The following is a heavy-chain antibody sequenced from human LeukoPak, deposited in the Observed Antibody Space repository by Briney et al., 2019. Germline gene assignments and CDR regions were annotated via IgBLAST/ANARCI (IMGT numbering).Heavy chain of an antibody. CDR1: GGSFSGYY. J-gene: IGHJ6*03. CDR2: IYYSVRT. V-gene: IGHV4-59*01. Sequence: SETLSLTCAVYGGSFSGYYWSWIRQPPGKGLEWIGYIYYSVRTNYNPSLKSRVTISVDMPNNQFSLKMSSVTAADTAVYYCARTGDGYNYYNYYYMDVWGKGTTVTVTS. D-gene: IGHD5-24*01. CDR3: ARTGDGYNYYNYYYMDV.